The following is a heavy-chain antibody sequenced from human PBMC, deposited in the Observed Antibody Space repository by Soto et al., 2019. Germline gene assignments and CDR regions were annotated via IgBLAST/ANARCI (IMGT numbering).Heavy chain of an antibody. CDR1: GGSISSSSYY. V-gene: IGHV4-39*01. CDR3: ARHGITMVRGVIITAGWFDP. J-gene: IGHJ5*02. Sequence: PSETLSLTCTVSGGSISSSSYYWGWIRQPPVKRLEWIASIYYSGSTYYNPSLKSRVTISVDTSKNQFSLKLSSATAADTAVYYCARHGITMVRGVIITAGWFDPWGQGTLVTVSS. D-gene: IGHD3-10*01. CDR2: IYYSGST.